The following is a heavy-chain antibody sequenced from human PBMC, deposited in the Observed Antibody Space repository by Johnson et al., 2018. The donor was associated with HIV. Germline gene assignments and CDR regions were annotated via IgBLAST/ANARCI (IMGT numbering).Heavy chain of an antibody. D-gene: IGHD6-6*01. CDR1: GFTFSNAW. Sequence: VQLVESGGGLVKPGGSLRLSCVASGFTFSNAWMSWVRQAPGKGLEWVGRIKSKTDGGTTDYAAPVKGRFTISRDDSKNTLYLQMNSLRAEDTALYFCARDGRGEQLVDQGDAFDIWGQGTMVTVSS. CDR3: ARDGRGEQLVDQGDAFDI. CDR2: IKSKTDGGTT. V-gene: IGHV3-15*05. J-gene: IGHJ3*02.